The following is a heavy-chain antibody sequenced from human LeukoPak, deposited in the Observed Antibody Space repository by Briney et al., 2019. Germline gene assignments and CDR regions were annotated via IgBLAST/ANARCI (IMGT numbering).Heavy chain of an antibody. Sequence: GGSLRLSCADSGFTVSSNYMRWVRQAPGKGLEWVSVIYSGGSTHYADSVKGRFTISRDNSKNTLYLQMNSLRAEDTAVYYCARDPVGAIGYGMDVWGQGTTVTVSS. CDR1: GFTVSSNY. V-gene: IGHV3-66*01. CDR3: ARDPVGAIGYGMDV. J-gene: IGHJ6*02. CDR2: IYSGGST. D-gene: IGHD1-26*01.